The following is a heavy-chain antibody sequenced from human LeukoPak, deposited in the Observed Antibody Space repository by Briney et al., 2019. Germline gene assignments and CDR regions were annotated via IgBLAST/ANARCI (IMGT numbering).Heavy chain of an antibody. V-gene: IGHV1-8*01. D-gene: IGHD6-19*01. Sequence: ASVKVSXKASGYTFTSYDINWVRQATGQGLEWMGWMNPNSGNTGYAQKFQGRVTMTRNTSISTAYMELSSLRSEDTAVYYCARGNLGSGEDDYWGQGTLVTVSS. CDR3: ARGNLGSGEDDY. CDR1: GYTFTSYD. J-gene: IGHJ4*02. CDR2: MNPNSGNT.